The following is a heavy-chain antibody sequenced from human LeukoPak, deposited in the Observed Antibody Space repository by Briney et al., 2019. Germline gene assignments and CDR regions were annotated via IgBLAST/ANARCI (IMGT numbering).Heavy chain of an antibody. D-gene: IGHD4-17*01. CDR2: IKQDGSEK. CDR3: ARKDGDYGYYYYYGMDV. Sequence: GGSPRLSCTASRFTFSSYWMSWVRQAPGKGLEWVANIKQDGSEKYYVDSVKGRFTISRDNAKNSLYLQMNSLRAEDTAVYYCARKDGDYGYYYYYGMDVWGKGTTVTVSS. V-gene: IGHV3-7*03. J-gene: IGHJ6*04. CDR1: RFTFSSYW.